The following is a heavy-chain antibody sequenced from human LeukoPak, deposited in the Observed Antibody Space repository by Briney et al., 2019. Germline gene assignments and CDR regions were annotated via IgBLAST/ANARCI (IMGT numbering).Heavy chain of an antibody. CDR3: AREVQVVPAATHYYYYYMDV. CDR2: IIPIFGTA. CDR1: GGTFSSYA. V-gene: IGHV1-69*13. J-gene: IGHJ6*03. Sequence: ASVKVSCKASGGTFSSYAISWVRQAPGQGLEWMGGIIPIFGTANYAQKFQGRVTITADESTSTAYMELSSLRPEDPAVYSCAREVQVVPAATHYYYYYMDVWGKGTTVTVSS. D-gene: IGHD2-2*01.